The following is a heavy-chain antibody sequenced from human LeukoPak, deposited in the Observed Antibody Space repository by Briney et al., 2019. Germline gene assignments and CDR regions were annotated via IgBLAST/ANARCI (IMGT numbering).Heavy chain of an antibody. CDR2: IAYTGST. CDR1: GASISSYY. Sequence: SETLSLTCTVSGASISSYYWSWIRQPPGKGLEWIGYIAYTGSTNYNPSLKSRVTISVDTSKNQFSLKLGSVTVADTAVYYCAGRVGDSAFDIWGPGTMVTVSS. CDR3: AGRVGDSAFDI. D-gene: IGHD1-26*01. V-gene: IGHV4-59*08. J-gene: IGHJ3*02.